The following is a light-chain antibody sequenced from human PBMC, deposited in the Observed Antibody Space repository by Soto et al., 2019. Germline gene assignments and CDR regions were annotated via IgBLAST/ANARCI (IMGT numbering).Light chain of an antibody. Sequence: DIQLNQSPSVLSASVGDTVTITCRASQALSNYLAWYQQKPGKAPDLLIYSASTLQTGVPSRFSGSGSGTDFTLTISNLQPEDFATYYCQQANSFPLTFGGGTKVDIK. CDR1: QALSNY. CDR3: QQANSFPLT. J-gene: IGKJ4*01. V-gene: IGKV1-9*01. CDR2: SAS.